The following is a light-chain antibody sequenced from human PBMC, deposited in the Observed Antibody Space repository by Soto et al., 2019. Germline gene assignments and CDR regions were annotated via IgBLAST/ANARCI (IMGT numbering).Light chain of an antibody. J-gene: IGKJ1*01. V-gene: IGKV3-15*01. Sequence: EIVLTQSPGTLSLSPGESATLSCRASQSVSSRVAWYQQKPGQAPRLLISGASTRATGTPARFIGSGSGTDFTLTISSLQSEDFAIYHCQQYERWPPWTLGQGTKVDIK. CDR2: GAS. CDR1: QSVSSR. CDR3: QQYERWPPWT.